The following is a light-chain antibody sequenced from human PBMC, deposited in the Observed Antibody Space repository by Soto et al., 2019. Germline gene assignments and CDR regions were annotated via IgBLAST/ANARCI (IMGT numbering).Light chain of an antibody. CDR3: QQRSNWPQIT. V-gene: IGKV3-11*01. Sequence: EMVLTQSPVTLSLSPGERATLSCRASQSVSSYLAWYQQKPGQAPRLLIYDASNRSTGIPARFSGSGSGTDFTLTISSLEPEDFAVYYCQQRSNWPQITFGQGTRLEIK. CDR1: QSVSSY. J-gene: IGKJ5*01. CDR2: DAS.